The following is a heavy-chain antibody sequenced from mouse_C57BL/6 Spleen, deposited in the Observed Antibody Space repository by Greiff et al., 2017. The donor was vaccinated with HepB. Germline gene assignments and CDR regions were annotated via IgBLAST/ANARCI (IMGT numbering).Heavy chain of an antibody. Sequence: DVHLVESGGDLVKPGGSLKLSCAASGFTFSSYGMSWVRQTPDKRLEWVATISSGGSYTYYPDSVKGRFTISRDNAKNTLYLQMSSLKSEDTAMYYCARYYGSSWGYFDYWGQGTTLTVSS. V-gene: IGHV5-6*01. J-gene: IGHJ2*01. CDR1: GFTFSSYG. D-gene: IGHD1-1*01. CDR2: ISSGGSYT. CDR3: ARYYGSSWGYFDY.